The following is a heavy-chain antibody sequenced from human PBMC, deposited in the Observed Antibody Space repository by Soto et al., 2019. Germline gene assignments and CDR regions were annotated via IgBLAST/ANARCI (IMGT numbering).Heavy chain of an antibody. V-gene: IGHV1-69*01. CDR2: IIPIFGTA. CDR1: GGTFSSYA. Sequence: QVQLVKSGAEVKKPGSSVKVSCKASGGTFSSYAISWVRQAPGQGLEWMGGIIPIFGTANYAQKFQGRVTITADESTSTAYMELSSLRSEDTAVYYCARDLKRYYDSSGYGYYYYGMDVWGQGTTVTVSS. CDR3: ARDLKRYYDSSGYGYYYYGMDV. D-gene: IGHD3-22*01. J-gene: IGHJ6*02.